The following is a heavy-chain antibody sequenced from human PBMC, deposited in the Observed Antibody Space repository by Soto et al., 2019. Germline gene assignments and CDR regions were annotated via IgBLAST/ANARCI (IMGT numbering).Heavy chain of an antibody. CDR2: INHSGSA. CDR1: GESLRGYI. J-gene: IGHJ4*02. CDR3: ARLREAADHTDY. V-gene: IGHV4-34*01. Sequence: SENLSLTCAVYGESLRGYIWTWIRQTPGKGLQWIGQINHSGSASYNPSLKSRVTISVDTAKNQFSLKLSSVTAADTAVYYCARLREAADHTDYCGQGSLVTVSS. D-gene: IGHD6-13*01.